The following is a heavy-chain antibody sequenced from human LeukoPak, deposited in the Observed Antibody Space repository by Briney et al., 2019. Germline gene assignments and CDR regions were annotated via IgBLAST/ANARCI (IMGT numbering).Heavy chain of an antibody. Sequence: ASVKVSCKASGYTFTSYDINWVRQATGQGLEWMGWMNPNSGNTGYAQKFQGRVTITRNTSISTAYMELSSLRSEGTAVYYCARDSSSFYRSDAFDIWGQGTMVTVSS. CDR3: ARDSSSFYRSDAFDI. CDR1: GYTFTSYD. CDR2: MNPNSGNT. V-gene: IGHV1-8*03. D-gene: IGHD6-6*01. J-gene: IGHJ3*02.